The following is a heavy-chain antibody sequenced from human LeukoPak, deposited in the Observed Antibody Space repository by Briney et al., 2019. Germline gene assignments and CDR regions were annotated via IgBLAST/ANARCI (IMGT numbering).Heavy chain of an antibody. CDR3: ARSSGWNYYYYYGMDV. CDR2: ISSSGSTI. D-gene: IGHD6-19*01. V-gene: IGHV3-48*03. Sequence: PGGSLRLSCAASGFTFSSYAMNWVRQAPGKGLEWVSYISSSGSTIYYADSVKGRFTISRDNAKNSLYLQMNSLRAEDTAVYYCARSSGWNYYYYYGMDVWGQGTTVTVSS. CDR1: GFTFSSYA. J-gene: IGHJ6*02.